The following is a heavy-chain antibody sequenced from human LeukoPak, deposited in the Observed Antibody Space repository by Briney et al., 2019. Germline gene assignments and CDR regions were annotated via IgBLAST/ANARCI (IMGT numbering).Heavy chain of an antibody. D-gene: IGHD6-19*01. CDR3: ARAVGYSSGWATPPFDS. J-gene: IGHJ4*02. CDR2: TFYRSKWYN. V-gene: IGHV6-1*01. Sequence: SQTLSLTCAISGDSVSSNSAAWNWIRQSPSRGLEWLGRTFYRSKWYNDYAVSVKSRITINPETSKNQFSLQLDSVIPEDTAVYYCARAVGYSSGWATPPFDSWGQGTLATVSS. CDR1: GDSVSSNSAA.